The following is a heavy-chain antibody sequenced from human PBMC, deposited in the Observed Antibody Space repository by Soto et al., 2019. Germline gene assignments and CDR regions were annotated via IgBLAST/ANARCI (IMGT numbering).Heavy chain of an antibody. CDR2: ISKNGDST. V-gene: IGHV3-64*07. CDR1: GFTFSSET. J-gene: IGHJ4*02. Sequence: EVQLMESGGGVVQPGGSLRLSCAASGFTFSSETMFWGRQAPGKGLEHITAISKNGDSTFYADSVKGRFSISRDNSKNTLYLQMGSLRAEDMAVYYCATREGFAYWGQGTLVTVSS. CDR3: ATREGFAY.